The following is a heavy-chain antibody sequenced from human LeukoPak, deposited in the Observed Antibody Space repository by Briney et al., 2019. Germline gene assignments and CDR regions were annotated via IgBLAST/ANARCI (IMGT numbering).Heavy chain of an antibody. CDR3: ARRGDYDSSGYYYGFDY. CDR2: IIPIFGTA. J-gene: IGHJ4*02. V-gene: IGHV1-69*05. Sequence: SVKVSCKASGGTFSSYAISWVRQAPGQGLEWMGRIIPIFGTANYAQKFQGRVTITTDESTSTAYMELSSLRSEDTAVYYCARRGDYDSSGYYYGFDYWGQGTLVTVSS. CDR1: GGTFSSYA. D-gene: IGHD3-22*01.